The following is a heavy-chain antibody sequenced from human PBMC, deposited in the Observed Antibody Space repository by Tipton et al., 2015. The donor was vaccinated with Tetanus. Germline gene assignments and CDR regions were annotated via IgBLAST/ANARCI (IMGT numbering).Heavy chain of an antibody. CDR1: GGSISSSTYY. Sequence: GLVKPSETLSLTCTVFGGSISSSTYYWGWIRQPPGKGLEWIGSISYKGSTYYNPSLKSRVTMSVDTSKNQFSLRLRSVTAADTAVFYCAGLYYYDSASYPLYWGQGTLVTVSS. J-gene: IGHJ4*02. D-gene: IGHD3-10*01. CDR2: ISYKGST. CDR3: AGLYYYDSASYPLY. V-gene: IGHV4-39*01.